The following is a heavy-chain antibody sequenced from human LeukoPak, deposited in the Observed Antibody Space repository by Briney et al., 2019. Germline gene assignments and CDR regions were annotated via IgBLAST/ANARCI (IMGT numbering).Heavy chain of an antibody. CDR1: GYTFTSYY. Sequence: ASVKVSCKASGYTFTSYYMHWVRQARGQGLEWMGIINPSGGSTSYAQKFQGRVTMTRDTSTSTVYMELSSLRSEDTAVYYCAREGYGDYYGMDVWGKGTTVTVSS. D-gene: IGHD4-17*01. V-gene: IGHV1-46*01. J-gene: IGHJ6*04. CDR2: INPSGGST. CDR3: AREGYGDYYGMDV.